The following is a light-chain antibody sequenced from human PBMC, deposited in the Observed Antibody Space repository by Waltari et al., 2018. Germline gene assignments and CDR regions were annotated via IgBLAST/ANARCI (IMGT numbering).Light chain of an antibody. Sequence: SIMLSQPPSLSVASGQTARITCGGNNIASESVHWYQQKPGQAPLVVLYDDSARPSGIPRRFSGSNSGNKATLTISRVEAGDEADYYCQLWDTSNDRVVFGGGT. V-gene: IGLV3-21*02. CDR3: QLWDTSNDRVV. CDR1: NIASES. CDR2: DDS. J-gene: IGLJ3*02.